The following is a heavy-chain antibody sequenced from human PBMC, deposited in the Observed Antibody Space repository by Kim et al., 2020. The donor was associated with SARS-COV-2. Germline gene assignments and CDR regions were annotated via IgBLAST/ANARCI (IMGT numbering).Heavy chain of an antibody. CDR1: GFTFSNSW. Sequence: GGSLRLSCVASGFTFSNSWKTWVRQPPGKGLEWVGRIKRTIDGGTADYAAPVKGRLSISKDDSQNRVFLQMDGLKIDETAVYYCTTDSGASWGQGALVTVSS. CDR3: TTDSGAS. D-gene: IGHD2-15*01. V-gene: IGHV3-15*01. J-gene: IGHJ5*02. CDR2: IKRTIDGGTA.